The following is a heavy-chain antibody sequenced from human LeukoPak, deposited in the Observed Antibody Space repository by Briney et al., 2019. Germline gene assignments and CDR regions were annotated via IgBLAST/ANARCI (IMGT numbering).Heavy chain of an antibody. V-gene: IGHV4-39*07. CDR1: GGSISSSSYY. J-gene: IGHJ4*02. CDR3: ARLESGSYDY. D-gene: IGHD1-26*01. Sequence: PSETLSLTCTVSGGSISSSSYYWGWIRQPPGKGLEWIGSIYYSGSTNYNPSLKSRLTISLDTSKNQFSLKLSSVTAADTAMYYCARLESGSYDYWGQGILVTVSS. CDR2: IYYSGST.